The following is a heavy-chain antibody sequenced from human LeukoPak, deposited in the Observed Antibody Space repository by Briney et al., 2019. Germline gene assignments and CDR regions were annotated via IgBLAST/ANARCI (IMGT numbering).Heavy chain of an antibody. J-gene: IGHJ4*02. D-gene: IGHD2-2*01. CDR1: GFTFSSYS. V-gene: IGHV3-21*01. Sequence: GGSLRLSCAASGFTFSSYSMNWVRQAPGKGLEWVSSISSSSNYIYYADSVKGRFTISRDNAKNSLYLQMNSLRAEDTAVYYCARDSETPKTPPDIVVVPAAIAYWGQGTLVTVSS. CDR2: ISSSSNYI. CDR3: ARDSETPKTPPDIVVVPAAIAY.